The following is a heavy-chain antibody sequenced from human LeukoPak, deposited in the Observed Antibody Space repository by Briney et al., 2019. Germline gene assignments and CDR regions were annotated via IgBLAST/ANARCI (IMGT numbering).Heavy chain of an antibody. CDR2: ISSSTSYI. D-gene: IGHD2-8*01. J-gene: IGHJ3*02. CDR1: GFTFSSYS. V-gene: IGHV3-21*01. Sequence: GGSLRLSCAASGFTFSSYSMNWVGQAPGKGLEWVSFISSSTSYISYADSVKGRFTISRDNAKSSLWLQMNSLRAEDTAVYYCARATNGRFDIWGQGTMVTVSS. CDR3: ARATNGRFDI.